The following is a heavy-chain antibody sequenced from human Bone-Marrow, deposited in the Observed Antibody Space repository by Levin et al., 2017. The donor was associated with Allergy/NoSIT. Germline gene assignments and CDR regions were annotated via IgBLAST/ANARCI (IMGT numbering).Heavy chain of an antibody. D-gene: IGHD3-16*01. Sequence: LSLTCAASGFTFSSYWMHWVRQAPGKGLVWVSRINSDGSSTSYADSVKGRFTISRDNAKNTLYLQMNSLRAEDTAVYYCARDRGGGVAIDYWGQGTLVTVSS. CDR2: INSDGSST. J-gene: IGHJ4*02. CDR3: ARDRGGGVAIDY. V-gene: IGHV3-74*01. CDR1: GFTFSSYW.